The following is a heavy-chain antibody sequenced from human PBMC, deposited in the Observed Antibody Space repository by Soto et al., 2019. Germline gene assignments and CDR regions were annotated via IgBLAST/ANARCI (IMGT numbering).Heavy chain of an antibody. CDR2: INHSGST. D-gene: IGHD3-3*01. V-gene: IGHV4-34*01. CDR1: GGSFRGYY. CDR3: ARGLTYYDFWSGYNRHYYYGMDV. J-gene: IGHJ6*02. Sequence: SETLSLTCAVYGGSFRGYYCSWIRQPPGKGLEWIGEINHSGSTNYNPSLKSRVTISVDTSKNQFSLKLSSVTAADTAVYYCARGLTYYDFWSGYNRHYYYGMDVWGQGTTVTVSS.